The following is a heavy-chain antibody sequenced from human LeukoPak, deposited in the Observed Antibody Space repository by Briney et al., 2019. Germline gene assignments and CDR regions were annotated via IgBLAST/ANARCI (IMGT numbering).Heavy chain of an antibody. CDR2: IYTSGST. D-gene: IGHD3-22*01. CDR3: ARRYYYDSSGYDD. V-gene: IGHV4-61*02. J-gene: IGHJ4*02. Sequence: SQTLSLTCNVSGGSISSGSYYWSWIRQPAGKGLEGIGRIYTSGSTNYNPSLKSRVTISVDTSKNQFTLKLSSVTAADTAVYYCARRYYYDSSGYDDWGQGTLVTVSS. CDR1: GGSISSGSYY.